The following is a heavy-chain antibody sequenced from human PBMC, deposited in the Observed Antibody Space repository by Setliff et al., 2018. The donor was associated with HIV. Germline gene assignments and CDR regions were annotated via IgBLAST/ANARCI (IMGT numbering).Heavy chain of an antibody. CDR1: GVSITSNNW. V-gene: IGHV4-4*02. CDR3: ASGPSGWPQGYSDY. D-gene: IGHD6-19*01. J-gene: IGHJ4*02. CDR2: IFHTGST. Sequence: SETLSLTCAVSGVSITSNNWWTWVRQTPGKGLEWTGEIFHTGSTHFHPSLQSRVIISLDKSKNQLSLKVTSLTAADTALYYCASGPSGWPQGYSDYWGQGTLVTVSS.